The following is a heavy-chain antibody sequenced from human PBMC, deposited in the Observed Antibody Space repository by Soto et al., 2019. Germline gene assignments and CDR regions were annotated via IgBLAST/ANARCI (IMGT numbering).Heavy chain of an antibody. D-gene: IGHD3-16*01. J-gene: IGHJ2*01. V-gene: IGHV1-8*01. CDR2: MNPNSGTT. Sequence: QVQLVQSGAEVKKPGASVKVSCKASGYTFTSYDINWVRQATGQGLEWMGGMNPNSGTTGYAQKFQGRVTMTRNTSISTAYMELSSLRSEDTAVYYCAREITAYWYCDLWGRGTLVTVSS. CDR3: AREITAYWYCDL. CDR1: GYTFTSYD.